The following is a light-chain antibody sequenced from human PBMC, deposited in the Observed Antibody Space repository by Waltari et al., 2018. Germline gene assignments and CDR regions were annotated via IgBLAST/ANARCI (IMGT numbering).Light chain of an antibody. CDR1: QTVTNW. V-gene: IGKV1-5*03. CDR2: MAS. J-gene: IGKJ2*01. Sequence: DIQMTQSPSTLSASIGDTVTITCRASQTVTNWLAWYQQKPGQAPKVLIDMASTLDSGVPSRFSGSGYGTHFTLTITSLQPDDVAAYHCQQYHTYPYTFGQGTKLEIK. CDR3: QQYHTYPYT.